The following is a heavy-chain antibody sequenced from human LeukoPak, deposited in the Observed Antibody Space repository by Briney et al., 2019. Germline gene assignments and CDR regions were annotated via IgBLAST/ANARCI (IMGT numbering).Heavy chain of an antibody. J-gene: IGHJ6*03. V-gene: IGHV4-61*02. CDR1: GGSISSGSYY. D-gene: IGHD4/OR15-4a*01. CDR2: IYTSGST. Sequence: SQTLSLTCTVSGGSISSGSYYWSWIRQPAGKGLEWIGRIYTSGSTNYNPSLKSRVTISVDTSKNQFSLKLSSVTAADTAVYYCAREKTNYPYYYYYYYMDVWGKGTTVTVSS. CDR3: AREKTNYPYYYYYYYMDV.